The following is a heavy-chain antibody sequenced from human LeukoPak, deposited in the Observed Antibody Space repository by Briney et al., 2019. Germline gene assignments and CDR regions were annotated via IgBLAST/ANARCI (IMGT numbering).Heavy chain of an antibody. CDR3: VRDYSSSSGYFDY. CDR1: GYTFTDYY. J-gene: IGHJ4*02. D-gene: IGHD6-6*01. Sequence: ASVKVSCKASGYTFTDYYMHWVRQAPGQGLEWMGWINPNSGDTIYAEKFQGRVTMTRDTSIRTAYMDLRRLRSDDTAVYYCVRDYSSSSGYFDYWGQGTLVTVSS. CDR2: INPNSGDT. V-gene: IGHV1-2*02.